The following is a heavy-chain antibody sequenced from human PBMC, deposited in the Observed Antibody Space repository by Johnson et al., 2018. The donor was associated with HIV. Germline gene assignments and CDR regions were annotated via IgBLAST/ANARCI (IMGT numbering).Heavy chain of an antibody. CDR2: ISYDGSNK. CDR1: GLTVSTND. D-gene: IGHD1-26*01. J-gene: IGHJ3*02. CDR3: AKSTWELRHLDAFDI. Sequence: QVQLVESGGGLVQPGGSLRLSCAASGLTVSTNDINWVRQAPGKGLEWVAVISYDGSNKYYADSVKGRFTISRDNSKNTLYLQMNSLRAEDTAVYYCAKSTWELRHLDAFDIWGQGTMVTVSS. V-gene: IGHV3-30*18.